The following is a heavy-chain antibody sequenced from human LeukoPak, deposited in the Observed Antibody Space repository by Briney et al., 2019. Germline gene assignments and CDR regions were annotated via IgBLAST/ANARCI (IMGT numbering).Heavy chain of an antibody. J-gene: IGHJ3*02. V-gene: IGHV3-74*01. CDR3: AREPSDYDILTGPGKGAFDI. CDR2: INSDGSSA. D-gene: IGHD3-9*01. CDR1: GFTFTNYG. Sequence: GGSLRLPCTASGFTFTNYGMHWVRQAPGKGLVWVSRINSDGSSASYADSVKGRFTISRDNAKNTLYLQMNSLRAEDTAVYYCAREPSDYDILTGPGKGAFDIWGQGTMVTVSS.